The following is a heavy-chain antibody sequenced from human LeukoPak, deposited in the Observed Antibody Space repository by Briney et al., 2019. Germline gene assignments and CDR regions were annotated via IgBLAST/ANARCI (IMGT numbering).Heavy chain of an antibody. J-gene: IGHJ4*02. CDR3: ARAPHRSGAHDY. Sequence: ASVKVSCKVSGYTLTELSMHWVRQAPGKGLEWMGGFDPEDGETIYAQKFQGRVTMTRDTSTSTVYMELSSLRSEDTAVYYCARAPHRSGAHDYWGQGTLVTVSS. V-gene: IGHV1-24*01. CDR1: GYTLTELS. D-gene: IGHD7-27*01. CDR2: FDPEDGET.